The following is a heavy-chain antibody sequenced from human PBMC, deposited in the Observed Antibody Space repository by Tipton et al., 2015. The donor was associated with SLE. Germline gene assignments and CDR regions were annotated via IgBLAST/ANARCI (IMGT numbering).Heavy chain of an antibody. D-gene: IGHD2-21*02. CDR3: ARDRMVTAFDY. CDR1: GGSISSGSYY. Sequence: TLSLTCTVSGGSISSGSYYWSWIRQPAGKGLEWIGYIYTSGSTNYNPSLKSRVTISVDTSKNQFSLKLSSVTAADTAVYYCARDRMVTAFDYWGQGTLVTVSS. CDR2: IYTSGST. J-gene: IGHJ4*02. V-gene: IGHV4-61*09.